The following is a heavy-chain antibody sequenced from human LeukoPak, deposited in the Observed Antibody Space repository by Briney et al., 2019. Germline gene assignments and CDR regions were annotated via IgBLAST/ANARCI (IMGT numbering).Heavy chain of an antibody. D-gene: IGHD6-13*01. Sequence: GGSLRLSCAASGFTFSSYGMHWVRQAPGKGLEWVAFIRYDGSNKYYADSVKGRFTISRDNSKNTLYLQMNSLRAEDTAVYYCAKAVGSSWYFDYWGQGTLVTVSP. V-gene: IGHV3-30*02. CDR3: AKAVGSSWYFDY. CDR1: GFTFSSYG. CDR2: IRYDGSNK. J-gene: IGHJ4*02.